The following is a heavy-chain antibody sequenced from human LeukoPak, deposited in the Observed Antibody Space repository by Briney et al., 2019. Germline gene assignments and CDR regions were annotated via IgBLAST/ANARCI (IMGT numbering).Heavy chain of an antibody. Sequence: QPGGSLRLSCAASGFTFSSYAMNWVRQAPGKGPEWVSVISGSGGSTYYADSVKGRFTISRDNSKNTLYLQMNSLRAEDTAVYSCAKVALLGYCTTASCPLDYWGQGTLVTVSS. V-gene: IGHV3-23*01. CDR2: ISGSGGST. D-gene: IGHD2-2*01. J-gene: IGHJ4*02. CDR1: GFTFSSYA. CDR3: AKVALLGYCTTASCPLDY.